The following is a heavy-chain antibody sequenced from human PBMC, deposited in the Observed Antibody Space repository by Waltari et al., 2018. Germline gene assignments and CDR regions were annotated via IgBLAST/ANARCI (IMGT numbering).Heavy chain of an antibody. CDR3: ATAQHMVRGVIITSSAFDP. CDR1: GYTLTELS. D-gene: IGHD3-10*01. CDR2: FDPEDGET. J-gene: IGHJ5*02. Sequence: QVQLVQSGAEVKKPGASVKVSCKVSGYTLTELSMHWVRQAPGKGLEWMGGFDPEDGETIYEQKFQGRVTMTEDTSTDTAYMELSSLRSEDTAVYYCATAQHMVRGVIITSSAFDPWGQGTLVTVSS. V-gene: IGHV1-24*01.